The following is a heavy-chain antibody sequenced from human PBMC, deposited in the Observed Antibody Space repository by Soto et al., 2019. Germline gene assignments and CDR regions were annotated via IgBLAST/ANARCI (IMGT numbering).Heavy chain of an antibody. Sequence: QVQLQESGRGLVKPSQTLSLTCTVSGGSISSGSYYWSWTRQHPGKGLEWMGYIYYSGSTYYNPSLKSRITISVDTSKNQFSLKLSSVTAADTAVYYCARGSWSFYYFDYWGQGTLVTVSS. CDR1: GGSISSGSYY. CDR3: ARGSWSFYYFDY. CDR2: IYYSGST. D-gene: IGHD3-10*01. J-gene: IGHJ4*02. V-gene: IGHV4-31*03.